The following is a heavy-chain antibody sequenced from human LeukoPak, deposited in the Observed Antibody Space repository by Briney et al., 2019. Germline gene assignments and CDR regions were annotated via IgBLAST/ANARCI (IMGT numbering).Heavy chain of an antibody. CDR2: IYPGDSDT. Sequence: GESLKISCKGSGYSFTSYWIGWVRQMPGKGLEWMGIIYPGDSDTRYSPSFQGQVTISADKSISTAYPQWSSLKASDTAMYYCARPRDLEWFAFDIWGQGTMVTVSS. CDR1: GYSFTSYW. J-gene: IGHJ3*02. V-gene: IGHV5-51*01. D-gene: IGHD3-3*01. CDR3: ARPRDLEWFAFDI.